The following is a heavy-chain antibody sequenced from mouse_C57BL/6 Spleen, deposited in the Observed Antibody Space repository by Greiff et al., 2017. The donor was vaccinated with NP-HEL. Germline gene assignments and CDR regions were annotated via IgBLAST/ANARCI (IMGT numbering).Heavy chain of an antibody. CDR3: ARFYYGSDAMDY. J-gene: IGHJ4*01. CDR1: GYTFTSYW. CDR2: IDPSDSYT. D-gene: IGHD1-1*01. V-gene: IGHV1-50*01. Sequence: QVQLQQPGAELVKPGASVKLSCKASGYTFTSYWMQWVKQRPGQGLEWIGEIDPSDSYTNYNQKFKGKATLTVDTSSGTAYMQLSSLTSEDSAVYYCARFYYGSDAMDYWGQGTSVTVSS.